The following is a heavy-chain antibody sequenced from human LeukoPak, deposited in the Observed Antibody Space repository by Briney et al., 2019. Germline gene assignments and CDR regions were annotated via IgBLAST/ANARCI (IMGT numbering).Heavy chain of an antibody. CDR3: ARDQNTMVRGVPNWFDP. J-gene: IGHJ5*02. V-gene: IGHV1-69*13. D-gene: IGHD3-10*01. CDR2: IIPIFGTA. CDR1: GGTFSSYA. Sequence: ASVKVSCKASGGTFSSYAISWVRQAPGQGLEWMGGIIPIFGTANYAQKFQGRVTITADESTSTAYMGLSSLRSEDTAVYYCARDQNTMVRGVPNWFDPWGQGTLVTVSS.